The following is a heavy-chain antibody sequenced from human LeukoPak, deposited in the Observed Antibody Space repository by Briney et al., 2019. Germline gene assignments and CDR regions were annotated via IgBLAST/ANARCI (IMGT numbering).Heavy chain of an antibody. CDR2: INHSGSI. V-gene: IGHV4-34*01. D-gene: IGHD1-14*01. J-gene: IGHJ4*02. Sequence: SETLSLTCAVYGGSFSGYYWSWIRQPPGKGLEWIGEINHSGSINYNPSLKSRVTISVDTSKSQFSLKLSSVTAADTAVYYCARHVTGYYFDSWGQGTLVTVSS. CDR1: GGSFSGYY. CDR3: ARHVTGYYFDS.